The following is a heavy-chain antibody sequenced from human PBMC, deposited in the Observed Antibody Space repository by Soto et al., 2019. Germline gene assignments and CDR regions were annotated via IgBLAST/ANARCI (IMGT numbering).Heavy chain of an antibody. J-gene: IGHJ4*02. Sequence: EVQLVESGGGLVQPGGSLRLSCAASGFTFSPYSMVWVRQAPGKGLEWLSYITTSSSIIHYADSVQGRFTISRDNVQNSLDLQMNSLRDEATAVYICARVRGPTLVKSYLDYWGQGTLVTVSS. CDR1: GFTFSPYS. D-gene: IGHD3-16*01. V-gene: IGHV3-48*02. CDR2: ITTSSSII. CDR3: ARVRGPTLVKSYLDY.